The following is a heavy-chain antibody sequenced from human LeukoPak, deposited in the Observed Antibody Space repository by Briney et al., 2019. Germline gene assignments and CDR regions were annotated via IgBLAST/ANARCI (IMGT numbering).Heavy chain of an antibody. D-gene: IGHD6-6*01. V-gene: IGHV1-18*01. CDR2: ISGYNGNP. J-gene: IGHJ5*02. CDR1: GYTFASYG. CDR3: GRSYSSSHPDWFDP. Sequence: ASGKVCFKAAGYTFASYGISWMRQPPGQGLEWMGWISGYNGNPNYAQKLQGRVTMTTDTSTSTAYMGLRSLRADDTAVYYCGRSYSSSHPDWFDPWGQGTLVTVSS.